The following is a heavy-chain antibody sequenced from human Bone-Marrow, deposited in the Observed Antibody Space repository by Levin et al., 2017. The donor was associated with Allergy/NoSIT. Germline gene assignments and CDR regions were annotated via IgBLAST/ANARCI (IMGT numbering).Heavy chain of an antibody. J-gene: IGHJ1*01. CDR3: ARRGSMVRFSY. CDR2: IKRDGSEE. CDR1: GFTFGGFW. D-gene: IGHD3-10*01. Sequence: TGGSLRLSCAASGFTFGGFWMTWVRQAPGKGLEWVANIKRDGSEEHYVDSVKGRFTISRDNAKSLLFLQMNSLRVDDTAVYFCARRGSMVRFSYWGQGGLVSVSS. V-gene: IGHV3-7*01.